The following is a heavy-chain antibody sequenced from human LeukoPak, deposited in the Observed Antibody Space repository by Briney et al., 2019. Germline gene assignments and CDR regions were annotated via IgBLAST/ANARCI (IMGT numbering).Heavy chain of an antibody. CDR3: AKEVVVSAAVGTVGFDP. D-gene: IGHD6-13*01. J-gene: IGHJ5*02. V-gene: IGHV3-23*01. CDR1: GLTFSSYA. Sequence: GGSLRLSCAASGLTFSSYAMSWVRQAPGKGLEWVSAISGSGSRTYYADSVKGRFTISRDNSKSTLYLRINSLRAEDTAVYYCAKEVVVSAAVGTVGFDPWGQGTLVIVSS. CDR2: ISGSGSRT.